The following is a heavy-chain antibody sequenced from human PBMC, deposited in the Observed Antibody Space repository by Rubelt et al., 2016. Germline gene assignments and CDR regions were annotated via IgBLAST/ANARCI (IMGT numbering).Heavy chain of an antibody. V-gene: IGHV3-30*04. CDR1: FTFSSYA. J-gene: IGHJ6*02. CDR2: ISYDGSNK. CDR3: ARGQYYGMDV. Sequence: FTFSSYALHWVRQAPGKGLEWVALISYDGSNKYYADSVKGRFTISRDNSENTLYLQMNSLRAEDTAVYYCARGQYYGMDVWGQGTTVTVSS.